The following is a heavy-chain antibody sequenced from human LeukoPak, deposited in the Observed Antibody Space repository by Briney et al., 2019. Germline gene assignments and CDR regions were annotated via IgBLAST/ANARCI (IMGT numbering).Heavy chain of an antibody. CDR3: ATQPWYCSGGSCYSYYYFDY. CDR2: IYYSGST. D-gene: IGHD2-15*01. Sequence: SETLSLTCTVSGGSISSSSYYWGWIRQPPGKGLEWIGSIYYSGSTYYNPSLKSRVTISVDTSKNQFSLKLSSVTAADTAVYYCATQPWYCSGGSCYSYYYFDYWGQGTLVTVSS. CDR1: GGSISSSSYY. V-gene: IGHV4-39*07. J-gene: IGHJ4*02.